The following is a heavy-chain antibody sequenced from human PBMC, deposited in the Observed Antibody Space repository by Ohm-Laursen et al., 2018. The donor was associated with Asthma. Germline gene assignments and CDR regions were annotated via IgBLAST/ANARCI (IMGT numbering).Heavy chain of an antibody. D-gene: IGHD1-26*01. V-gene: IGHV3-11*04. CDR2: ISSSGSTI. CDR1: GFTFSDYY. CDR3: AKATVQFSGSYFFDY. J-gene: IGHJ4*02. Sequence: SLRLSCAASGFTFSDYYMSWIRQAPGKGLEWVSYISSSGSTIYYADSVKGRFTISRDNSDNALYLQMNSLRADDSAVYFCAKATVQFSGSYFFDYWGQGSLVTVSS.